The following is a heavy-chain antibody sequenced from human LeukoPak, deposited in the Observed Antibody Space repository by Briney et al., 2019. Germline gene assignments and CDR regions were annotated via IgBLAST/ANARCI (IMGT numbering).Heavy chain of an antibody. CDR3: TRVGYIDEGIDY. CDR1: GFTFSSYS. Sequence: GGSLRLSWAASGFTFSSYSMNWVRQAPGKGLEWVANIKQDGSKKSYVDSVKGRFTISRDNAKNSLYLQMNSLRAEDTAIYYCTRVGYIDEGIDYWGQGTLATVSS. V-gene: IGHV3-7*04. D-gene: IGHD5-24*01. J-gene: IGHJ4*02. CDR2: IKQDGSKK.